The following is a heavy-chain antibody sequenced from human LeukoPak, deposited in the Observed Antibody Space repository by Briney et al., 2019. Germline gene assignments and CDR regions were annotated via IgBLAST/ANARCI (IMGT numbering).Heavy chain of an antibody. CDR1: GFTFSDYY. CDR3: ATATRDDFDY. D-gene: IGHD5-24*01. V-gene: IGHV3-11*04. J-gene: IGHJ4*02. Sequence: GGSLRLSCAASGFTFSDYYMSWVRQAPVKGLEWVSYISSSGSTIYYADSVKGRFTISRDNAKNSLYLQMNSLRAEDTAVYYCATATRDDFDYWGQGTLVTVSS. CDR2: ISSSGSTI.